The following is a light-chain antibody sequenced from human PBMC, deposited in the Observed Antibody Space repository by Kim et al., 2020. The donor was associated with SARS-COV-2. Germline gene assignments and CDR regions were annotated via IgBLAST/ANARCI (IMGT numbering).Light chain of an antibody. CDR3: AAWDDSLLWV. CDR1: SSNIGSHT. CDR2: TDN. V-gene: IGLV1-44*01. J-gene: IGLJ3*02. Sequence: ELTQPPSASETPGQRVTISCSGSSSNIGSHTVSWYQQLPGTAPKLLIYTDNLRPSGVPDRFSGSKFGTSASLAISGLQSEDEADYYCAAWDDSLLWVFGGGTQLTVL.